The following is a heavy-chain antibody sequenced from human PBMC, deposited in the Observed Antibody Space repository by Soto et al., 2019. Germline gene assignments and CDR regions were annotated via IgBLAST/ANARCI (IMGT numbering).Heavy chain of an antibody. CDR3: ARHRSGSYRLDYYGMDV. J-gene: IGHJ6*02. D-gene: IGHD3-10*01. CDR1: GYGFTRYL. Sequence: GESLKISCKGSGYGFTRYLIALVRQMPGKGLEWMGSIYPGYSDSLYSPSFQGQVTISAHKSISTAYLHWSSLKASDTGMYYCARHRSGSYRLDYYGMDVWGQGTTVTVSS. CDR2: IYPGYSDS. V-gene: IGHV5-51*01.